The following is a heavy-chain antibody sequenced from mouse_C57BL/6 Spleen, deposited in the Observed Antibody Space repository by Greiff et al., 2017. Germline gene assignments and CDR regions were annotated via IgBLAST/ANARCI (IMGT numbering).Heavy chain of an antibody. J-gene: IGHJ2*01. CDR1: GYTFTSYD. Sequence: VQLQQSGPELVKPGASVKLSCKASGYTFTSYDINWVKQRPGQGLEWIGWIYPRDGSTKYNEKFQGKATLTVDPSSSTAYMELHSLTSEDSAVYFCARSIITTVVNLDYWGQGTTLTVSS. V-gene: IGHV1-85*01. CDR2: IYPRDGST. CDR3: ARSIITTVVNLDY. D-gene: IGHD1-1*01.